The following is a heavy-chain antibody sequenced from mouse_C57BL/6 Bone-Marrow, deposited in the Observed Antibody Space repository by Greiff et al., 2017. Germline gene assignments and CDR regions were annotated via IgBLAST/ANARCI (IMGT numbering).Heavy chain of an antibody. Sequence: QVQLQQSGAELARPGASVKLSCKASGYTFTSYGMRWVKQRTGQGLEWIGEIYPRSGNTYYNEKFKGKATMTADKSSSTAYMQLRSLTSEDSAVYFCARVRVLLRYLDYWGQGTTLTVSS. CDR2: IYPRSGNT. CDR1: GYTFTSYG. D-gene: IGHD1-1*01. V-gene: IGHV1-81*01. CDR3: ARVRVLLRYLDY. J-gene: IGHJ2*01.